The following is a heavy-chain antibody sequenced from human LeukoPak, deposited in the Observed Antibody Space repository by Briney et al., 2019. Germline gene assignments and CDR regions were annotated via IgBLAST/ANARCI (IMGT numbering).Heavy chain of an antibody. CDR3: AKSGNIVVVPAALYYYYMDV. Sequence: GSLRLSCAASGFTFSSYAMSWVRQAPGKGLEWVSAISGSGGSTYYADSVKGRFTISRDNSKNTLYLQMNSLRAEDTAVYYCAKSGNIVVVPAALYYYYMDVWGKGTTVTVSS. J-gene: IGHJ6*03. V-gene: IGHV3-23*01. D-gene: IGHD2-2*01. CDR1: GFTFSSYA. CDR2: ISGSGGST.